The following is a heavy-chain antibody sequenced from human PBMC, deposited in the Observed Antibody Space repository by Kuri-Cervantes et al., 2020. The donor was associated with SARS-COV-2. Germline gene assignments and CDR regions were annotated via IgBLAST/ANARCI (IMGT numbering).Heavy chain of an antibody. J-gene: IGHJ4*02. Sequence: GESLKISCAASGFTFSSYWMSWVRQAPGKGLEWVANIKQDGSEKYYVDSVRGRFTISRDNAKNSLYLQMNSLRAEDTAVYYCARVDIAWDLLPWGQGTLVTVSS. V-gene: IGHV3-7*01. D-gene: IGHD1-26*01. CDR1: GFTFSSYW. CDR3: ARVDIAWDLLP. CDR2: IKQDGSEK.